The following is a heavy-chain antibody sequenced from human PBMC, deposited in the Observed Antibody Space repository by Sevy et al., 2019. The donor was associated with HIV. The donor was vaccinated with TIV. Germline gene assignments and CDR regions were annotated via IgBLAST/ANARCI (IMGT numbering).Heavy chain of an antibody. J-gene: IGHJ4*02. CDR3: TTDPLGYSSGWFFIDY. CDR2: IKSKTDGGTT. V-gene: IGHV3-15*01. Sequence: GGSLRLSCAASGFTFSNAWMSWVRQAPGKGREGVGRIKSKTDGGTTDYAAPVKGRFPISRDDSKNMLYLQMNSLKTEDTAVYYCTTDPLGYSSGWFFIDYWGQGTLVTVSS. D-gene: IGHD6-19*01. CDR1: GFTFSNAW.